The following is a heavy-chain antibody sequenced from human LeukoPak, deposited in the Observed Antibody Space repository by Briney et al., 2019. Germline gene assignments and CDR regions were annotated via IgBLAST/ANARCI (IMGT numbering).Heavy chain of an antibody. CDR2: ISSSSSYI. CDR1: GFTFSSYS. CDR3: ARAHNWKYGTFDY. V-gene: IGHV3-21*01. D-gene: IGHD1-7*01. J-gene: IGHJ4*02. Sequence: PGGSLRLSCAASGFTFSSYSMNWVRQAPGKGLEWVSCISSSSSYIYYADSVKGRFTISRDNAKNSLYLQMNSLRVEDTAVYYCARAHNWKYGTFDYWGQGALVTVSS.